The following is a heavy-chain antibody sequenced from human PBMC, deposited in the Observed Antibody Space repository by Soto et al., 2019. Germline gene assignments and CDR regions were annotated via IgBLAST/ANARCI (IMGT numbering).Heavy chain of an antibody. CDR2: IYYSGST. J-gene: IGHJ4*02. D-gene: IGHD3-10*01. CDR1: GGSISSYY. CDR3: ARLYGSGSYLDY. Sequence: SETLSLTCTVSGGSISSYYWSWIRQPPGNGLEWIGYIYYSGSTNYNPSLKSRVTISVDTSKNQFSLKLSSVTAADTAVYYCARLYGSGSYLDYWGQGTLVTVS. V-gene: IGHV4-59*01.